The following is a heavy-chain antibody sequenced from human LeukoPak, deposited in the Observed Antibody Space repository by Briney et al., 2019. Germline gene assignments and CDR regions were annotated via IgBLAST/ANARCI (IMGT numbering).Heavy chain of an antibody. V-gene: IGHV4-34*01. CDR3: ARVQGQFLESLFDFHFDY. J-gene: IGHJ4*02. Sequence: SETLSLTCGVFGGSFSGYSWNWIRQAPGKGLEWIGDISYTGGTNYSPSLKSRVAISMDTSKNQFSLELTSVTAADTAIYYCARVQGQFLESLFDFHFDYWGQGTLVTVSS. D-gene: IGHD3-3*01. CDR2: ISYTGGT. CDR1: GGSFSGYS.